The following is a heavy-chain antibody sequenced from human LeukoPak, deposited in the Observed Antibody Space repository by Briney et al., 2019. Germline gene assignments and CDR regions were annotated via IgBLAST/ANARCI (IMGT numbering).Heavy chain of an antibody. V-gene: IGHV4-61*02. J-gene: IGHJ4*02. CDR3: ARANWNDVFDY. D-gene: IGHD1-1*01. Sequence: SETLSLTCTVSGGSISSGSYYWSWIRQPAGKGLEWIGRIYTSGSTNYNPSLKRRGTISVHTSQHQFTLKPRSAPAAATAVYYCARANWNDVFDYWGQGTLVTVSS. CDR1: GGSISSGSYY. CDR2: IYTSGST.